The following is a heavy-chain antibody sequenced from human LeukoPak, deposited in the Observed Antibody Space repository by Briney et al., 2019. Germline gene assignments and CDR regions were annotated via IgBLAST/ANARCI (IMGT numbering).Heavy chain of an antibody. V-gene: IGHV4-39*07. Sequence: PSETLSLTCTVSGGSISSSSYYWAWIRQPPGKGLEWIGSIHYSGSTYYNPSLQSRVTISVDTSKNQFSLKLSSVTAADTAVYYCARRSQGLKRRRLYYMDVWGKGTTVTISS. CDR3: ARRSQGLKRRRLYYMDV. J-gene: IGHJ6*03. CDR1: GGSISSSSYY. D-gene: IGHD3-10*01. CDR2: IHYSGST.